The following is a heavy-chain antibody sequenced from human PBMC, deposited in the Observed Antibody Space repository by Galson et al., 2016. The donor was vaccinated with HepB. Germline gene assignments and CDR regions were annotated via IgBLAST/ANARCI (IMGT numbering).Heavy chain of an antibody. CDR2: IKPSGGNT. D-gene: IGHD1-14*01. V-gene: IGHV1-46*02. CDR1: GYTFNTYN. Sequence: SVKVSCKAPGYTFNTYNMHWVRQAPGQGLEWMGIIKPSGGNTIYAQKFQDRITMTRDTSTSTVYMRLISLRSEDTAVYYCAGELDHSFYFDYWGQGTLLTVSS. J-gene: IGHJ4*02. CDR3: AGELDHSFYFDY.